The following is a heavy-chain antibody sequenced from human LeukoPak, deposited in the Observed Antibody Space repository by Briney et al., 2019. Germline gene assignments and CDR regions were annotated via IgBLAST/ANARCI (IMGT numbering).Heavy chain of an antibody. D-gene: IGHD3-22*01. CDR3: AKVSYYYDSSGYYPN. CDR1: GFTFSSYA. Sequence: GGSLRLSCAASGFTFSSYAMSWVRQAPGKGLEWVSAISGGGGSTYYADSVKGRFTISRDNSKNTLYLQMNSLRAEDTAVYYCAKVSYYYDSSGYYPNWGQGTLVTVSS. V-gene: IGHV3-23*01. J-gene: IGHJ4*02. CDR2: ISGGGGST.